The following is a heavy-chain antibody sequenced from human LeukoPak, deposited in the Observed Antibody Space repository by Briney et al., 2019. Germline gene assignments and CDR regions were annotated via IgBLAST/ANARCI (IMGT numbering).Heavy chain of an antibody. CDR1: GGTFSSYA. Sequence: GASVKVSCKASGGTFSSYAISWVRQAPGQGLEWMGRIIPILGIANYAQKCQGRVTITADKSTSTAYMELSSLGSEDTAVYYCARDITYSGSYYYWGQGTLVTVSS. V-gene: IGHV1-69*04. D-gene: IGHD1-26*01. CDR2: IIPILGIA. J-gene: IGHJ4*02. CDR3: ARDITYSGSYYY.